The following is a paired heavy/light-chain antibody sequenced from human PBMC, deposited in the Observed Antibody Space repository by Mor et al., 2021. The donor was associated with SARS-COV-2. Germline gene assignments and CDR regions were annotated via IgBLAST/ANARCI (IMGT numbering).Heavy chain of an antibody. CDR3: ARASSGGDDYYYDMDV. CDR1: GFTFSYYS. D-gene: IGHD2-21*02. V-gene: IGHV3-48*01. Sequence: EVQLEESGGGLVQPGGSLRLSCAASGFTFSYYSMIWVRQAPGKGLEWLSYISSSSGTIYYADSVKGRFTISRDNAKNSLYLQMNSLRAEDTAIYYCARASSGGDDYYYDMDVWGQGTTVTVSS. J-gene: IGHJ6*02. CDR2: ISSSSGTI.
Light chain of an antibody. CDR3: QQYGSSPPYT. CDR2: GLS. CDR1: QIIRNTY. J-gene: IGKJ2*01. V-gene: IGKV3-20*01. Sequence: EIVLTQSPGTLSLSPGERATLSCRASQIIRNTYLAWYQQKPGQAPRLLIYGLSNRATGIPDRFSGSGSGTDFTLTISRLEPEDFAVYYCQQYGSSPPYTFGQGTKLEIK.